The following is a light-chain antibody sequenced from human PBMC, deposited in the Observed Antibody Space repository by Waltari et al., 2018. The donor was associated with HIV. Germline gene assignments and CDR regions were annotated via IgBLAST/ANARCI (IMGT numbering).Light chain of an antibody. CDR3: QSYDSSLSAV. J-gene: IGLJ1*01. V-gene: IGLV1-40*01. CDR2: GNS. Sequence: QSVLTQPPSVSGAPGQRVTISCTGSSSNIGTGYDVHWYQQLPGTAPKLLIDGNSQRPSGVPDRFSGSKSGTSASLAITALQADDEADYYCQSYDSSLSAVFGTGTKVTVL. CDR1: SSNIGTGYD.